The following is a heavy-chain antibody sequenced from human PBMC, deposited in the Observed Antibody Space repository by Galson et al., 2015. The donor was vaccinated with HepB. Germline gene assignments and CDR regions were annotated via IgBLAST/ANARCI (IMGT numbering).Heavy chain of an antibody. CDR3: ARDLGRFDP. Sequence: SCKASGGTFTRYGITWVRQAPGQGLEWMGRIIPTLDIAKYAQKFQGRITITANKSTSTAYMELSSLRSEDTAVYYCARDLGRFDPWGQGTLVTVSS. CDR2: IIPTLDIA. CDR1: GGTFTRYG. V-gene: IGHV1-69*04. J-gene: IGHJ5*02.